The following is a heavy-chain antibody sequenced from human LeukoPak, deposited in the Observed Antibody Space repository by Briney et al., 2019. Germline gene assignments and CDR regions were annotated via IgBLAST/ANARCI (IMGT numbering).Heavy chain of an antibody. D-gene: IGHD2-15*01. V-gene: IGHV3-21*01. CDR3: ARVRYCSGGSCYSPFDY. CDR1: GFTFSSYS. Sequence: PGGSLRLSCAAPGFTFSSYSMNWVRQAPGQGLEWVSSISSSSSYIYYADSVKGRFTISRDNAKNSLYLQMNSLRAEDTAVYYCARVRYCSGGSCYSPFDYWGQGTLVTVSS. CDR2: ISSSSSYI. J-gene: IGHJ4*02.